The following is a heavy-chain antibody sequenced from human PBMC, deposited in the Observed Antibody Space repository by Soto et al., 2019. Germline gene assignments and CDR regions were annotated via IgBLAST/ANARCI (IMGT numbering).Heavy chain of an antibody. Sequence: QVQLVQSGVEVKKPGASVKVSCKASGYTFTSYGISWVRQAPGQGLEWMGWISAYNGNTNYAQKFQGRVTMTTDTSMSIAYMELRSLRSDDTAVYYCARDRGVYYCDYFDYWGQGTLVTVSS. CDR3: ARDRGVYYCDYFDY. CDR2: ISAYNGNT. V-gene: IGHV1-18*01. J-gene: IGHJ4*02. CDR1: GYTFTSYG. D-gene: IGHD3-22*01.